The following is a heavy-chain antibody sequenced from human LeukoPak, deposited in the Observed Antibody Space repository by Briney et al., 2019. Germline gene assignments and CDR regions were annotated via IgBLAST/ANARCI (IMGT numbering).Heavy chain of an antibody. J-gene: IGHJ4*02. CDR3: AREGYYDSSGYPTFDY. CDR2: IYYGGST. CDR1: GGSISSYY. D-gene: IGHD3-22*01. V-gene: IGHV4-59*01. Sequence: PSETLSLTCTVSGGSISSYYWSWIRQPPGKGPEWIGYIYYGGSTNYNPSLKSRVTISVDTSKNQFSLKLGSVTAADTAVYYCAREGYYDSSGYPTFDYWGQGTLVTVSS.